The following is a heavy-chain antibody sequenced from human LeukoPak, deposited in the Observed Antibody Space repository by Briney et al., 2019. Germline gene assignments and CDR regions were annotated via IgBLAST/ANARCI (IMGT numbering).Heavy chain of an antibody. J-gene: IGHJ6*02. CDR3: ARDFGAGSYRYGMDV. CDR2: IYNVGSTGNT. V-gene: IGHV4-39*07. D-gene: IGHD3-10*01. Sequence: PSETLSLTCTVSGHSLSGSSYSWGWIRQPPRKGLEWIGCIYNVGSTGNTHYNPSLKSRLTISEDTSKNQSSLRLSSVTAADTAVYYCARDFGAGSYRYGMDVWGQGTAVTVSS. CDR1: GHSLSGSSYS.